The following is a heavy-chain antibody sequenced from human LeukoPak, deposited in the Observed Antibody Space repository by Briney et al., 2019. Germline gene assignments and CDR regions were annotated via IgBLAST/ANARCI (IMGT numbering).Heavy chain of an antibody. J-gene: IGHJ6*02. CDR1: GFTFSSYE. Sequence: TRGSLRLSCAASGFTFSSYEINWVRQAPGKGLEWLSYISSNGSTIYYADSVKGRFTISRDNAKNSLYLQMNSLRAEDTAVYYCARDGGTAHYNYYGMDVWGQGTTVTVSS. D-gene: IGHD2-8*02. CDR2: ISSNGSTI. CDR3: ARDGGTAHYNYYGMDV. V-gene: IGHV3-48*03.